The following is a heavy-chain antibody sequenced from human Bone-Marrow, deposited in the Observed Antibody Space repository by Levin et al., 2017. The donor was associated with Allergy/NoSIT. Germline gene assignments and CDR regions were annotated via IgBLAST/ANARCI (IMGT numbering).Heavy chain of an antibody. J-gene: IGHJ2*01. CDR1: GFIFSNYA. Sequence: GGSLRLSCSASGFIFSNYAMHWVRQAPGKRLEYVSSINDNGHNTYYADSVKGRFTISRDNSKNTLYLQMSSLRAEESALYYCVRRSLMAPPVKLHFDLWGRGTLVTVSS. CDR3: VRRSLMAPPVKLHFDL. D-gene: IGHD2-8*01. CDR2: INDNGHNT. V-gene: IGHV3-64D*06.